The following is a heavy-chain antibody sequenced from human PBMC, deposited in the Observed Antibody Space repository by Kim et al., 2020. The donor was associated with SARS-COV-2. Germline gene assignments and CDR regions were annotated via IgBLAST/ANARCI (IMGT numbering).Heavy chain of an antibody. CDR3: AKGGGLVVVMAGTPGIEY. Sequence: GGSLRLSCAASGFSFSDYAMTWVRKAPGKGLEWVSTISGPGGVTNYADSVKGRFTISRDNAKNTLYVHMNSLRDDDTAMYYCAKGGGLVVVMAGTPGIEYWGQGTRVTVSS. CDR2: ISGPGGVT. D-gene: IGHD2-15*01. J-gene: IGHJ4*02. CDR1: GFSFSDYA. V-gene: IGHV3-23*01.